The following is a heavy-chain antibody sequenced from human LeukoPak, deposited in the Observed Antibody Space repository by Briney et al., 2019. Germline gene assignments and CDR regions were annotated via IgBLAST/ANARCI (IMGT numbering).Heavy chain of an antibody. CDR3: ARVGAVPGHFDY. J-gene: IGHJ4*02. V-gene: IGHV1-18*01. D-gene: IGHD2-2*01. CDR1: AYSFAVYG. Sequence: ASVTVSFTASAYSFAVYGISWVRQAPGQGLEWIGWISTYSGNTNYAHNLQGRITVTTETSTSTAYMELRSLRSDDTAVYYCARVGAVPGHFDYWGQGTQPTVSS. CDR2: ISTYSGNT.